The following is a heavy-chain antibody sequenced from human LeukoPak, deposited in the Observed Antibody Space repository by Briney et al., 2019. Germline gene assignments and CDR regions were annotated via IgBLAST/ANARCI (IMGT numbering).Heavy chain of an antibody. V-gene: IGHV3-11*04. Sequence: PGGSLRLSCAASGFTFSDYYMSWIRQAPGKGLEWVSYISSSGSTIYYADSVKGRFTISRDNAKNSLYLQMNSLRAEDTAVYYCARGLISSWFHPEHNWFDPWGQGTLVTVSS. CDR1: GFTFSDYY. J-gene: IGHJ5*02. CDR3: ARGLISSWFHPEHNWFDP. D-gene: IGHD6-13*01. CDR2: ISSSGSTI.